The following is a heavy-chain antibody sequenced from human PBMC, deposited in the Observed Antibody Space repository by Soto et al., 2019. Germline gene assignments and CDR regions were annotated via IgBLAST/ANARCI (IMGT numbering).Heavy chain of an antibody. V-gene: IGHV1-18*01. CDR1: GYTFTNYA. CDR2: ISASTRNT. Sequence: QVQLVQSGAEVKKPGASVKVSCQASGYTFTNYAISWVRQAPGQGLEWMGWISASTRNTDQAQNFQGRVTMTIDTFTNTSNLELRSLRSDDTAVYYCARCYCSVGSCYACWHFDLWCRGSLVTVSS. J-gene: IGHJ2*01. D-gene: IGHD2-15*01. CDR3: ARCYCSVGSCYACWHFDL.